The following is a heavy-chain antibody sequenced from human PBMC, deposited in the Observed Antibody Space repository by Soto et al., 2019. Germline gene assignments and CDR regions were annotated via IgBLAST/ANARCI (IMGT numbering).Heavy chain of an antibody. D-gene: IGHD6-13*01. CDR1: GSTNSSSA. Sequence: GASVKARCEDPGSTNSSSAFSCVRQAPGQGLEWMGGIIPIFGTANYAQKFQGRVTITADKSTSTAYMELSSLRSEDTAVYYCARTLAKQQLVLSGAFSTWG. CDR3: ARTLAKQQLVLSGAFST. V-gene: IGHV1-69*06. J-gene: IGHJ3*02. CDR2: IIPIFGTA.